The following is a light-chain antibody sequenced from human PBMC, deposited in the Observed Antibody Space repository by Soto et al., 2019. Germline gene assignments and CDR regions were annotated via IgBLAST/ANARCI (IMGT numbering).Light chain of an antibody. J-gene: IGKJ4*01. V-gene: IGKV1-12*01. CDR3: QQANSLFPLN. Sequence: DIQMTQSPSSVSASVGDRVTITCRASQGISNWLAWYQQKPGEAPKLLIYAASNLRSGVPSRFSGSGSGTDFTLTISSLQPEDFATYYCQQANSLFPLNFGGGTKVEIK. CDR2: AAS. CDR1: QGISNW.